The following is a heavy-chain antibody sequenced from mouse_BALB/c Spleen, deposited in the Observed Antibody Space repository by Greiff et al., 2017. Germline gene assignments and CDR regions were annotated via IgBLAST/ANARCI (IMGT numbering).Heavy chain of an antibody. CDR3: ARGKAYYGNPYAMDD. Sequence: VQLQQSGAELMKPGASVKISCKATGYTFSSYWIEWVKQRPGHGLEWIGEILPGSGSTNYNEKFKGKATFTADTSSNTAYMQLSSLTSEDSAVYYCARGKAYYGNPYAMDDWGQGTSVTVSS. D-gene: IGHD2-10*01. V-gene: IGHV1-9*01. J-gene: IGHJ4*01. CDR1: GYTFSSYW. CDR2: ILPGSGST.